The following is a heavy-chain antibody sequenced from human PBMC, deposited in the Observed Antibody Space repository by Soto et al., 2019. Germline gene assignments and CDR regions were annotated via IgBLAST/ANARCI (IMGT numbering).Heavy chain of an antibody. V-gene: IGHV3-74*01. D-gene: IGHD5-18*01. CDR3: ARGVKGYSYGLYYFDT. CDR2: INTDGSNT. Sequence: GGSLRVSCAASGLTFNRYWMHWVRPPPGKGLVWVSHINTDGSNTNYADSVKGRFTISRDNAKSTLFLQMNSLRDEDTAVYYCARGVKGYSYGLYYFDTWGQGTLVTVS. J-gene: IGHJ4*02. CDR1: GLTFNRYW.